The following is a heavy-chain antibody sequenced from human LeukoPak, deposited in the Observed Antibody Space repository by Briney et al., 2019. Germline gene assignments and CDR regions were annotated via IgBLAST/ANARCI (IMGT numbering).Heavy chain of an antibody. CDR1: GFTFSSYA. V-gene: IGHV3-30-3*01. Sequence: GRSLRLSCAASGFTFSSYAMHWVRQAPGKGLEWVAVISYDGSNKYYADSVKGRFTISRDNSKNTLYLQMNSLRAEDTAVYYCAREDDSSAYFVYWGQEPWSPSPQ. D-gene: IGHD3-22*01. J-gene: IGHJ4*01. CDR2: ISYDGSNK. CDR3: AREDDSSAYFVY.